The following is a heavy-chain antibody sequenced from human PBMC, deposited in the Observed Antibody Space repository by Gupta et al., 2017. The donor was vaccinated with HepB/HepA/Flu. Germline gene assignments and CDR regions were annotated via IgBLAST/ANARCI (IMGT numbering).Heavy chain of an antibody. CDR2: INPNSGGT. CDR3: ARGGGIAREFDY. V-gene: IGHV1-2*04. D-gene: IGHD6-13*01. J-gene: IGHJ4*02. CDR1: GYSFTGQH. Sequence: QVQLVQSGAEVKKPGASVKVSCKASGYSFTGQHIHWVRQAPGQGLEWMGWINPNSGGTNYAQKFQDWVTMSRDTSISTAYMELRSLKSDDTAIYYCARGGGIAREFDYWGQGTLVTVSS.